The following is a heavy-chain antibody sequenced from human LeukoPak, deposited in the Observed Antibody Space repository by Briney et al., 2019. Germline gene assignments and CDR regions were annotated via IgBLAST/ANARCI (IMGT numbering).Heavy chain of an antibody. D-gene: IGHD6-19*01. CDR2: ISWNSGSI. CDR1: GFTFEEYA. J-gene: IGHJ4*02. Sequence: GRSLRLSCAASGFTFEEYAMHWVRQAPGKGLEWVSGISWNSGSIGYADSVKGRFTISRDNAKNSLYLQMNSLRAEDTALYYCAKDSLHVAVAVTGNYFDYWGQGTLVTVSS. V-gene: IGHV3-9*01. CDR3: AKDSLHVAVAVTGNYFDY.